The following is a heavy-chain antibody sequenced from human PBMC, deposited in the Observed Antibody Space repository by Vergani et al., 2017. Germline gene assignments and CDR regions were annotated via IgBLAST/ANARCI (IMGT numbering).Heavy chain of an antibody. D-gene: IGHD3-3*01. CDR2: IYTSGST. Sequence: QVQLQESGPGLVKPSQTLSLTCTVSGGSISSGSYYWSWIRQPAGKGLEWIGRIYTSGSTHYNPSLKSRVTISVDTSKNQFSLKLSSVTAADTAVYYCARGYYDFWSGPTPYWYFDLWGRGTLVTVSS. J-gene: IGHJ2*01. CDR3: ARGYYDFWSGPTPYWYFDL. V-gene: IGHV4-61*02. CDR1: GGSISSGSYY.